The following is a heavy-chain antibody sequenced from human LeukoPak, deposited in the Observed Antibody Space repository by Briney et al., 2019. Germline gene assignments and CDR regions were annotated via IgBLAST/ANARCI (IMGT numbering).Heavy chain of an antibody. CDR2: ISGSGGTT. J-gene: IGHJ5*02. V-gene: IGHV3-23*01. D-gene: IGHD6-19*01. CDR1: GFTFSIYA. Sequence: GGSLRLSCAASGFTFSIYAMSWVRQAPGKGLEWVSAISGSGGTTYYADSVKGRFTISRDNSKNTLYLQMNSLSAEDTAVYYCAKDRGSSSGWFPWGQGTLVTVSS. CDR3: AKDRGSSSGWFP.